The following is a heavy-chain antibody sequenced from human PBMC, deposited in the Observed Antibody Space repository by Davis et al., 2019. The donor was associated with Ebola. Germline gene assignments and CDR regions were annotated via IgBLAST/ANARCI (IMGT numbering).Heavy chain of an antibody. V-gene: IGHV3-30-3*01. D-gene: IGHD1-26*01. J-gene: IGHJ3*02. Sequence: PGGSLRLSCAASGFTFSSYAIHWVRQAPGKGLEWVAVISFDGSKKYYADSVKGRFTISRDYSKNTLYLQMNSLKAEDAAVYYCARDSRGTYFSSAFDIWGQGTMVTVSS. CDR3: ARDSRGTYFSSAFDI. CDR2: ISFDGSKK. CDR1: GFTFSSYA.